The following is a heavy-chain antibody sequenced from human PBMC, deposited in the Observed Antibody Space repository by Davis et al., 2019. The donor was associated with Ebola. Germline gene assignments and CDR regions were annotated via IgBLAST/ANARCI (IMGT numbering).Heavy chain of an antibody. CDR3: TREIPRMTTVTPGLDY. V-gene: IGHV3-49*04. J-gene: IGHJ4*02. CDR1: GFTFGDYA. Sequence: GESLKISCTASGFTFGDYAMSWVRQAPGKGLEWVGFIRSKAYGGTTEYAASVKGRFTISRDDSKSIAYLQMNSLKTEDTAVYYCTREIPRMTTVTPGLDYWGQGTLVTVSS. D-gene: IGHD4-17*01. CDR2: IRSKAYGGTT.